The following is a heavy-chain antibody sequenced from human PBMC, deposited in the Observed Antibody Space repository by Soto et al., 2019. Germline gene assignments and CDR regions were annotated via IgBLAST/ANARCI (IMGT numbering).Heavy chain of an antibody. J-gene: IGHJ3*02. CDR1: GGSISSGDYY. Sequence: PSETLSLTCTVSGGSISSGDYYWSWIRQPPGKGLEWIGYIYYSGSTYYNPSLKSRVTISVDTSKNQFSLKLSSVTAAGTAVYYCASQNLMTTVTKNAFDIWGQGTMVTVSS. CDR2: IYYSGST. CDR3: ASQNLMTTVTKNAFDI. D-gene: IGHD4-17*01. V-gene: IGHV4-30-4*01.